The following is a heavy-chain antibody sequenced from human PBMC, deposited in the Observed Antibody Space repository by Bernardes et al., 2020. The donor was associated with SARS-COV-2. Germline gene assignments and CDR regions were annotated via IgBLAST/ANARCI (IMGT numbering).Heavy chain of an antibody. CDR2: INPKSGDT. Sequence: ASVKVSCKTSGYTVTDFYIHWLRQAPGQRLEWMGWINPKSGDTNYVQNFQGRVTMTRDTSSSTVYMELNWLRVDDTAIYYCASRHSSFDFFGLDVWGQGTTVIVSS. D-gene: IGHD6-19*01. CDR3: ASRHSSFDFFGLDV. V-gene: IGHV1-2*02. CDR1: GYTVTDFY. J-gene: IGHJ6*02.